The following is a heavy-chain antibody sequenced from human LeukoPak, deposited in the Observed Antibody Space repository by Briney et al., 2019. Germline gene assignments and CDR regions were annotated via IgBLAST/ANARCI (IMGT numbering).Heavy chain of an antibody. D-gene: IGHD3-9*01. V-gene: IGHV1-3*03. Sequence: GASVKVSCKASGYTFTSYALHWVRQAPGQRLEWMGWINTANDDTKYSPEFQGRVTITTDTSASTAYMELSSLRSEDMAVYYCAREAGTGYSPFFSYWGQGTLVAVSS. CDR3: AREAGTGYSPFFSY. CDR1: GYTFTSYA. CDR2: INTANDDT. J-gene: IGHJ4*02.